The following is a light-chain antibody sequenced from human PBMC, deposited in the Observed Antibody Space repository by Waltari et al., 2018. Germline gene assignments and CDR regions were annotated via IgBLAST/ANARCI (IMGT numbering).Light chain of an antibody. CDR1: SSNIGNNH. V-gene: IGLV1-47*01. CDR2: DTD. CDR3: AAWDDSRSVV. Sequence: QSLLTQSPSASGTPGQRVSISCSGSSSNIGNNHVYWYQHFPGTAPRLLLYDTDRRPSGVPERFAAPTSGTSASLAISGLRSEDEADYYCAAWDDSRSVVFGGGTRLTVL. J-gene: IGLJ2*01.